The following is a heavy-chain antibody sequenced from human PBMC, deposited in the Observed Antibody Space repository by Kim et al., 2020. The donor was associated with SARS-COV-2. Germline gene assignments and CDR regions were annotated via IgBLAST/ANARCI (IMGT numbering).Heavy chain of an antibody. CDR2: ISYDGSNK. V-gene: IGHV3-30-3*01. D-gene: IGHD1-26*01. J-gene: IGHJ6*02. CDR3: ERARGGSYYYGMDV. Sequence: GGSLRLSCAASGFTFSSYAMHWVRQAPGKGLEWVAVISYDGSNKYYADSVKGRFTISRDNSKNTLYLQMNSLRAEDTAVYYCERARGGSYYYGMDVWGQGTTVTVSS. CDR1: GFTFSSYA.